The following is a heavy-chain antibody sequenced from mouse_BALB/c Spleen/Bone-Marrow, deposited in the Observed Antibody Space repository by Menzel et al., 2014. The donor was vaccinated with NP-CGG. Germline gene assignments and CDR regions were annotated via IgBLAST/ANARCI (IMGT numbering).Heavy chain of an antibody. CDR3: TRGSYDLDY. Sequence: QVQLQQSGAELVRPGASVKLSCKASGYTFTSYWINWVNQRPGQGLEWIGNIYPSDSYTNYNQKFKDKATLTVDKSSSTAYMQLGSPTSEDSAVYYCTRGSYDLDYWGQGTTLTVSS. D-gene: IGHD2-3*01. CDR1: GYTFTSYW. V-gene: IGHV1-69*02. J-gene: IGHJ2*01. CDR2: IYPSDSYT.